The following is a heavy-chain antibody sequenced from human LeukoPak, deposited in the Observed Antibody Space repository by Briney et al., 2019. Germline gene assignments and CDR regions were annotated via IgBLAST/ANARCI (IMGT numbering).Heavy chain of an antibody. CDR3: TTDLAVAGTRAFDI. Sequence: PSETLSLTCAVSGGSISSSNWWSWVRQAPGKGLEWVGRIKSKTDGGTTDYAAPVKGRFTISRDDSKNTLYLQMNSLKTEDTAVYYCTTDLAVAGTRAFDIWGQGTMVTVSS. CDR1: GGSISSSNW. J-gene: IGHJ3*02. CDR2: IKSKTDGGTT. V-gene: IGHV3-15*07. D-gene: IGHD6-19*01.